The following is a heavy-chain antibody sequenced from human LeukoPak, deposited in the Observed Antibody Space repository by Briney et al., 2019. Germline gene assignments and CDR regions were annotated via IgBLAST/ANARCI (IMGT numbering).Heavy chain of an antibody. J-gene: IGHJ3*02. D-gene: IGHD1-26*01. CDR3: AHLRLPRENDAFDI. V-gene: IGHV4-4*07. CDR1: GGSISSYY. CDR2: IYTSGST. Sequence: SETLSLTCTVSGGSISSYYWSWIRQPPGKGLEWIGRIYTSGSTNYNPSLKSRVTMSVDTSKNQFSLKLSSVTAADTAVYYCAHLRLPRENDAFDIWGQGTMVTVSS.